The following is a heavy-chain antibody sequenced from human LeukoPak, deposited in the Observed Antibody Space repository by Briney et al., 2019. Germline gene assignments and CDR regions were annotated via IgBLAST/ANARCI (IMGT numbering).Heavy chain of an antibody. CDR1: GGSVSSGTYY. CDR3: AGLCLWVRCPYGMDV. V-gene: IGHV4-61*01. J-gene: IGHJ6*02. D-gene: IGHD5-12*01. Sequence: PSETLSLTCTVSGGSVSSGTYYWSWIRQPPGKGLEWIGYIYYSGSTNYNPSLKSRVTISVDTSKNQFSLKLSSVTAADTAVYYCAGLCLWVRCPYGMDVWGQGTTVTVSS. CDR2: IYYSGST.